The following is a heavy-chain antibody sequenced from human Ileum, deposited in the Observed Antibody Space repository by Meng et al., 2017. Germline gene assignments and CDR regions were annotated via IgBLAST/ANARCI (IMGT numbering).Heavy chain of an antibody. CDR2: INHSGST. CDR1: GGCFSGYY. Sequence: QVQLQQWGGGLLKPSEALSLHCVVYGGCFSGYYWSWIRQPPGKGLEWIGEINHSGSTNYNPSLKSRVTISVDTSKNQFSLKLSSVTAADTAVYYCARGGPWFDPWGQGTLVTVSS. V-gene: IGHV4-34*01. J-gene: IGHJ5*02. CDR3: ARGGPWFDP.